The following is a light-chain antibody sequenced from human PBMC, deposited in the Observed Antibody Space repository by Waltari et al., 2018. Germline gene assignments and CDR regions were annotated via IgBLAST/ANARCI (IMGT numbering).Light chain of an antibody. CDR1: QSISRY. CDR2: DAA. V-gene: IGKV3-20*01. J-gene: IGKJ1*01. Sequence: EIMLTQSPGILSLSPGERATLSCRPSQSISRYLACYQQKPGQAPRLLIYDAASRATGIPDRFSGSGSGTDFSLTISRLEPEDSAVYYCQKYGTLPATFGQGTKVEIK. CDR3: QKYGTLPAT.